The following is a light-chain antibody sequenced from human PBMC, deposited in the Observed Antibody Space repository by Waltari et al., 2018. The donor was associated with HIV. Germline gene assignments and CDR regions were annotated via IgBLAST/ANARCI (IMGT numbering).Light chain of an antibody. CDR3: QQRSTWYT. Sequence: EIVLTQSPATLSLSPGDRATLSCRASQIVDTYLAWYQQKPGQAPRLLIYDASNRAAGVPARFSGSGSGTDFTLTISSLEPEDSAVYYCQQRSTWYTFGQGTKLEIK. CDR1: QIVDTY. CDR2: DAS. V-gene: IGKV3-11*01. J-gene: IGKJ2*01.